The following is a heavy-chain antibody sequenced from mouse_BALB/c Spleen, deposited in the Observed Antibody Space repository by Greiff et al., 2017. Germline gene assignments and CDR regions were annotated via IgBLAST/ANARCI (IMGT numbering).Heavy chain of an antibody. CDR3: ARATTVDYFDY. CDR2: INPGSGGT. Sequence: VQLQQSGAELVRPGTSVKVSCKASGYAFTNYLIEWVKQRPGQGLEWIGVINPGSGGTNYNEKFKGKATLTADKSSSTAYMQLSSLTSDDSAVYFCARATTVDYFDYWGQGTTLTVSS. CDR1: GYAFTNYL. V-gene: IGHV1-54*01. J-gene: IGHJ2*01. D-gene: IGHD1-1*01.